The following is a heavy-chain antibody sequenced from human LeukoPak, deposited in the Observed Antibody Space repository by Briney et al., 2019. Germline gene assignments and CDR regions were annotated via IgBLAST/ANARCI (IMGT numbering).Heavy chain of an antibody. J-gene: IGHJ5*02. V-gene: IGHV1-2*02. D-gene: IGHD6-19*01. CDR3: GSDGHSSGRFWFDP. Sequence: ASVKVSFKASGYTFTNYYLHWVRQAPGQGLEWMGWINPYNGRTKFAQTFQGRVSMTRDTSISTGSMELGRLGSDDSALYYCGSDGHSSGRFWFDPWGQGTLVTVSS. CDR2: INPYNGRT. CDR1: GYTFTNYY.